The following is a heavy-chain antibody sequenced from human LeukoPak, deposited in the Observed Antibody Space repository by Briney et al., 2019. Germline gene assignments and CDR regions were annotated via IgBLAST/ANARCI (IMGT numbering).Heavy chain of an antibody. CDR3: AREGGPYRPLDY. CDR1: GGSITNTNY. CDR2: VNLQGST. J-gene: IGHJ4*02. V-gene: IGHV4-4*02. Sequence: KPSGTLSLTCGVSGGSITNTNYWTWVRQPPGKGLEWIGEVNLQGSTNYNPSLMGRVAISVDKSENHISLQLTSVTAADTAVYYCAREGGPYRPLDYSGLGTLVTVSS.